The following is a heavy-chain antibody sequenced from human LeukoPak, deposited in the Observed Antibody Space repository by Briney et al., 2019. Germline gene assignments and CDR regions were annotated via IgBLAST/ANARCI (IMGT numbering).Heavy chain of an antibody. V-gene: IGHV3-30-3*01. CDR3: ARDPSPSYYYGSGSYLGGDY. CDR2: ISYDGSNK. CDR1: GFTFSSYA. D-gene: IGHD3-10*01. Sequence: GGSLRLSCAASGFTFSSYAMHWVRQAPGKGLEWVAVISYDGSNKCYADSVKGRFTISRDNSKNTLYLQMNSLRAEDTAVYYCARDPSPSYYYGSGSYLGGDYWGQGTLVTVSS. J-gene: IGHJ4*02.